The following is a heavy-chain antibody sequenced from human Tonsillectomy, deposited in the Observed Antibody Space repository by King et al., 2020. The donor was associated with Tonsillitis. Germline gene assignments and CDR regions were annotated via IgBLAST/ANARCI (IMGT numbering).Heavy chain of an antibody. CDR2: ISYDGSSK. J-gene: IGHJ6*02. CDR1: RFTFRSYA. D-gene: IGHD2-2*01. V-gene: IGHV3-30-3*01. Sequence: VQLVESGGGVVQPGRSLRLYCAAPRFTFRSYAMLWVRQVPGKGLEWVAVISYDGSSKYYADSVKGRFTISRDNSKKTLYLQMNSLRAEDTDVYYCVSGGYCSSISCLRGDYYYHTMDVWGQGTTVTVSS. CDR3: VSGGYCSSISCLRGDYYYHTMDV.